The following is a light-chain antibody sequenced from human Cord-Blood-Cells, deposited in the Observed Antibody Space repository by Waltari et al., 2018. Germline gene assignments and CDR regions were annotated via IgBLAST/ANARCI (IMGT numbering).Light chain of an antibody. CDR1: QSLPHSNGYNY. Sequence: DIVMTQSPLSLPVTPGEPASISSRSSQSLPHSNGYNYLDWYLQKPGQSPQLLIYLGSNRASGVPDRFSGSGSGTDFTLKISRVEAEDVGVYYCMQALQTPYTFGQGTKLEIK. V-gene: IGKV2-28*01. J-gene: IGKJ2*01. CDR3: MQALQTPYT. CDR2: LGS.